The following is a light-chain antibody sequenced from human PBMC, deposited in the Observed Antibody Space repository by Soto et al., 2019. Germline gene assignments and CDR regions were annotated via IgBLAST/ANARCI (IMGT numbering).Light chain of an antibody. CDR3: QQYGSSPFT. CDR2: GAS. CDR1: QSVSGSC. V-gene: IGKV3-20*01. J-gene: IGKJ3*01. Sequence: EIVLTQSPGTLSLSPGERATLSCRASQSVSGSCLAWYQQKPGQAPRLLTYGASSRATGIPDRFSGSGSGTDFTLTISSLEPEDFAVYYCQQYGSSPFTFGRGTKVDIK.